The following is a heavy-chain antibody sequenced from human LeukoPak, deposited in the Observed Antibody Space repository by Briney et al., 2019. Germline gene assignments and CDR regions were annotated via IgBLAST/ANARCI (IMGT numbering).Heavy chain of an antibody. CDR1: GFTFSSYW. J-gene: IGHJ4*02. Sequence: GGSLRLSCAASGFTFSSYWMHWVRQAPVKGLVWVSRINRDGSTTTYADSVKGRFTISRDNAKNTLYLQMNSLRAEDTAVYYCARDRSGYSRFEFDYWGQGTLVTVSS. CDR2: INRDGSTT. D-gene: IGHD3-22*01. V-gene: IGHV3-74*01. CDR3: ARDRSGYSRFEFDY.